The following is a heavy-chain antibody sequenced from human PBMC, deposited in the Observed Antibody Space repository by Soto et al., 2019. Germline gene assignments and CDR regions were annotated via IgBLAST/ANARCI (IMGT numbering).Heavy chain of an antibody. Sequence: PSETLSLTCTVSGGSISSSSYYWGWIRQPPGKGLEWIGSIYYSGSTYYNPSLKSRVTISVDTSKNQFSLKLSSVTAADTAVYYCARLAGITIFGVVPSPFDYWGQGTLVTVSS. J-gene: IGHJ4*02. V-gene: IGHV4-39*01. CDR2: IYYSGST. CDR3: ARLAGITIFGVVPSPFDY. D-gene: IGHD3-3*01. CDR1: GGSISSSSYY.